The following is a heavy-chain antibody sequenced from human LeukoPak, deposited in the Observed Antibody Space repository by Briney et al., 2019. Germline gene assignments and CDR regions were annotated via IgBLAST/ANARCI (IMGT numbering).Heavy chain of an antibody. D-gene: IGHD6-13*01. V-gene: IGHV4-34*01. Sequence: PETLSLTCAVYGGSFSGYYWSWIRQLPGKGLEWIGEINHSGSTNYNPSLKSRVTISVDTSKNQFSLKLSSVTAADTAVYYCARQLRQQLVKIDYWGQGTLVTVSS. J-gene: IGHJ4*02. CDR1: GGSFSGYY. CDR3: ARQLRQQLVKIDY. CDR2: INHSGST.